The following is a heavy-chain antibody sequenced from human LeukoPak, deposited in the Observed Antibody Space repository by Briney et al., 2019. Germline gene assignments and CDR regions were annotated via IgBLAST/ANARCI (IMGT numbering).Heavy chain of an antibody. CDR1: GYTFISYG. D-gene: IGHD3-3*01. Sequence: ASVKVSCKASGYTFISYGISWVRQARGQRLEWIGWIVVGSGNTNYAQKFQERVTITRDMSTSTAYMELSSLRSEDTAVYYCAAAQYDFWSGYYNFDYWGQGTLVTVSS. V-gene: IGHV1-58*02. J-gene: IGHJ4*02. CDR2: IVVGSGNT. CDR3: AAAQYDFWSGYYNFDY.